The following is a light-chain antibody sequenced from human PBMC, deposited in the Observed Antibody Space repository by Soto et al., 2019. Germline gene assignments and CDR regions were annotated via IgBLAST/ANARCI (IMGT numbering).Light chain of an antibody. CDR2: DDS. J-gene: IGLJ1*01. CDR1: RSNIGAAYG. V-gene: IGLV1-40*01. CDR3: QSYDSSLSGFYV. Sequence: QSVLTQPPSVSGAPGQRVIISCTGGRSNIGAAYGVHWYQHLPGTAPKLLIYDDSNRPSGVPDRFSGSKSGTSASLDITGLQAEDEADYYCQSYDSSLSGFYVFGTGTKVTVL.